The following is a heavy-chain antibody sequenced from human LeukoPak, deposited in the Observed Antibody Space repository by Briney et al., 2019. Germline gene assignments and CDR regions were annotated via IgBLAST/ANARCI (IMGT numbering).Heavy chain of an antibody. D-gene: IGHD3-22*01. Sequence: HPGGSLRLSCAASGFTFSTYTMSWVRQAPGKGLEWVSHISSSSSTIYYADSVKGRFTVSRDNAKNSLYLQMNSLRAEDTAVYYCARGHNYGSSGYSYGMDVWGQGTTVTVSS. J-gene: IGHJ6*02. CDR3: ARGHNYGSSGYSYGMDV. CDR2: ISSSSSTI. CDR1: GFTFSTYT. V-gene: IGHV3-48*01.